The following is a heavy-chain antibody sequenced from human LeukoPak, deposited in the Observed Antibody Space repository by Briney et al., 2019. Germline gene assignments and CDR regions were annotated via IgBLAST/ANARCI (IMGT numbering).Heavy chain of an antibody. CDR2: TYYRSTWFD. V-gene: IGHV6-1*01. Sequence: SQTLSLTCAISGDSVSSNSAAWNWIRQSPSRGLEWLGRTYYRSTWFDDYAESVLSRIAINPDTSRNQFSLQLNSVTPEDTAVYYCARDLDGFEYWGQGTLVTVSS. CDR1: GDSVSSNSAA. CDR3: ARDLDGFEY. J-gene: IGHJ4*02.